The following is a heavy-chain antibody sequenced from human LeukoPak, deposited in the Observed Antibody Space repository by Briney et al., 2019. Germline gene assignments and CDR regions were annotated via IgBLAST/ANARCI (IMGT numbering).Heavy chain of an antibody. V-gene: IGHV4-39*01. CDR3: ARQIAVAGVTVDFDY. CDR1: GGSISSSSYY. Sequence: SETLSLTCTVSGGSISSSSYYWGWIRQPPGKGLEWIGCIYYSGSTYYNPSLKSRVTISVDTSKNQFSLKLSSVTAADTAVYYCARQIAVAGVTVDFDYWGQGTLVTVSS. J-gene: IGHJ4*02. D-gene: IGHD6-19*01. CDR2: IYYSGST.